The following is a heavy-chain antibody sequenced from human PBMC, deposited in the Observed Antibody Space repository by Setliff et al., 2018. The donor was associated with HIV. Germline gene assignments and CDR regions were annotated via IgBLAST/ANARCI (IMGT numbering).Heavy chain of an antibody. D-gene: IGHD6-19*01. CDR3: ARHFSVAGDAFDV. V-gene: IGHV5-51*01. Sequence: GESLKISCKGSGYKFTNYWIGWARQMPGKGLEWMGIIYPGDSDTRYSPSFEGQVTISADKSISTAYLQWSSLKASDTAMYYCARHFSVAGDAFDVWGQGTMVTVSS. CDR2: IYPGDSDT. J-gene: IGHJ3*01. CDR1: GYKFTNYW.